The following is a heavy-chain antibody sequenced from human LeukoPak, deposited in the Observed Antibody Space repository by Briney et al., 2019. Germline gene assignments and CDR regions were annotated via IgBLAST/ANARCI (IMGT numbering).Heavy chain of an antibody. CDR1: GGSISSSSYY. Sequence: SETLSLTCTVSGGSISSSSYYWGWIRQPPGKGLEWIGSIYYSGSTYYNPSLKSRVTISVDTSKNQFSLKLCSVTAADTAVYYCARLTNYDFWSGYYRTFDYWGQGTLVTVSS. V-gene: IGHV4-39*01. CDR2: IYYSGST. D-gene: IGHD3-3*01. CDR3: ARLTNYDFWSGYYRTFDY. J-gene: IGHJ4*02.